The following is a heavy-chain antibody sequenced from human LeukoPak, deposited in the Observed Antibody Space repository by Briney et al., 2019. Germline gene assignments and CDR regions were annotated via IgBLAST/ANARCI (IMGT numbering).Heavy chain of an antibody. CDR1: GDSISSTRYY. D-gene: IGHD3-16*01. J-gene: IGHJ4*02. CDR3: ARREMITVRGFDY. V-gene: IGHV4-39*01. CDR2: MFSTGST. Sequence: SETLSLTCTVSGDSISSTRYYWGWVRQTPGKGLEWIGSMFSTGSTFYTPSLKSRVTISVDTSKNQFSLKLSSVTAADTAVYYCARREMITVRGFDYWGQGTLVTVFS.